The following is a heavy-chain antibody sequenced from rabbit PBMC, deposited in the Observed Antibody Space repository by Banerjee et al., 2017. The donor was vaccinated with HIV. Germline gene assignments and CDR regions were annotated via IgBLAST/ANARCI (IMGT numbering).Heavy chain of an antibody. J-gene: IGHJ6*01. Sequence: QEQLEESGGDLVKPEGSLTLTCTASGFSFSSYYMCWVRQAPGKGLEWIACIAAGSTGNTYYASWTSGRFTISKTSSTTVTLQMTSLTAADTATYFCARGGVGTTYPYGGMDLWGQGTLVTVS. CDR3: ARGGVGTTYPYGGMDL. D-gene: IGHD8-1*01. CDR2: IAAGSTGNT. CDR1: GFSFSSYY. V-gene: IGHV1S45*01.